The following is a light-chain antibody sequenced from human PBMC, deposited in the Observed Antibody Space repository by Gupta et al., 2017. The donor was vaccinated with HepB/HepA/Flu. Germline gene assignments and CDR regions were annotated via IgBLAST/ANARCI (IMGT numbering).Light chain of an antibody. Sequence: DIQITQSPSSLSASVGDRVASTCRARQGISNYLAWYQQKPCKGPKLLIYAASTGKSGVPCRFSGSGSGTDVTLTISSLQPEDVANYYCQNENSAPFTLGHGTKVDIK. J-gene: IGKJ3*01. CDR2: AAS. V-gene: IGKV1-27*01. CDR1: QGISNY. CDR3: QNENSAPFT.